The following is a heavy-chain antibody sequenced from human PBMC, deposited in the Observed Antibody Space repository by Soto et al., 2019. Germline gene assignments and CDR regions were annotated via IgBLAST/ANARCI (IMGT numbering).Heavy chain of an antibody. J-gene: IGHJ4*02. CDR3: ASLGTGIAAAGTGY. Sequence: PGGSLRLSCSASGFTFSSYAVSWVRQAPGKGLEWVSAISGSGGSTYYADSVKGRFTISRDNSKNTLYLQMNSLRAEDTAVYYCASLGTGIAAAGTGYWGQGTLVTVSS. D-gene: IGHD6-13*01. V-gene: IGHV3-23*01. CDR2: ISGSGGST. CDR1: GFTFSSYA.